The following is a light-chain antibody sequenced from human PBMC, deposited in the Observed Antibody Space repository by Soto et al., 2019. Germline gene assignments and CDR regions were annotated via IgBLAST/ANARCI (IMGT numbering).Light chain of an antibody. CDR2: DVT. J-gene: IGLJ1*01. CDR3: SSYTTSNTRQIV. V-gene: IGLV2-14*03. Sequence: QSVLTQPASVSGSPGQSITISCTGTSSGVGGYNYVSWYQHHPGKAPKLIIYDVTNRPSGVSNPFSGSKSGNTASLTISGLQPEDEADYYCSSYTTSNTRQIVFGTGPKVTVL. CDR1: SSGVGGYNY.